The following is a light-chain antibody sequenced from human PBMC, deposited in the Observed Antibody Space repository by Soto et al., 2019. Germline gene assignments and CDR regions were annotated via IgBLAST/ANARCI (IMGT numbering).Light chain of an antibody. J-gene: IGKJ1*01. Sequence: EIVLTQSPCTLSLSPGERATLSCSASQSVSSSYLAWYQHKPGQAPGLLIYDASNRATGIPARFSGSGSGTDFTLTISSLEPEDFAVYYCQQRSNWPPSWTFGQGTKVDNK. CDR2: DAS. V-gene: IGKV3-11*01. CDR3: QQRSNWPPSWT. CDR1: QSVSSSY.